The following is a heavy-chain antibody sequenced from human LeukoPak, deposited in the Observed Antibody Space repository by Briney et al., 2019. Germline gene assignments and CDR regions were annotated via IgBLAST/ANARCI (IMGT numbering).Heavy chain of an antibody. J-gene: IGHJ5*02. Sequence: PSETLSLTCTVSGGSMSSYYWSWIRQPAGKGLEWIGRIYSSGSTNYNPSLKSRVTMSVDTSKNQFSLKLSSVTAADTAVYYCARGTYYYDNSGSNWFDPWGQGTPVTVSS. D-gene: IGHD3-22*01. CDR3: ARGTYYYDNSGSNWFDP. CDR2: IYSSGST. CDR1: GGSMSSYY. V-gene: IGHV4-4*07.